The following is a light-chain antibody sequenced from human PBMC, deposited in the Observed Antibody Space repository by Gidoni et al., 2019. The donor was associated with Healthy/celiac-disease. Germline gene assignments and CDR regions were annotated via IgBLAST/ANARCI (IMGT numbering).Light chain of an antibody. CDR2: DNN. CDR1: SSNMGNNE. Sequence: QSLLPPPPSLSAAPGTKVTSSCSGSSSNMGNNEVSGYQQHPGTAPKLLINDNNKRPSGIPDRFSGTKAGTSATLGITGLQTGDEAEYYCGTGDSSLSAVVFGGGTKLTVL. V-gene: IGLV1-51*01. CDR3: GTGDSSLSAVV. J-gene: IGLJ2*01.